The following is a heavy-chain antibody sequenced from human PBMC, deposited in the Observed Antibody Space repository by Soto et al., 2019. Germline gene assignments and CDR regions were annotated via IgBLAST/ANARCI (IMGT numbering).Heavy chain of an antibody. D-gene: IGHD3-3*01. V-gene: IGHV1-3*01. CDR3: ARHYYDFWSGYGNFDY. J-gene: IGHJ4*02. CDR2: INAGNGNT. CDR1: GYTFTSYA. Sequence: ASVTVSCKASGYTFTSYAMHWVRQAPGQRLEWMGWINAGNGNTKYSQKFQGRVTITRDTSASTAYMELSSLRSEDTAVYYCARHYYDFWSGYGNFDYWGQGTLVTVSS.